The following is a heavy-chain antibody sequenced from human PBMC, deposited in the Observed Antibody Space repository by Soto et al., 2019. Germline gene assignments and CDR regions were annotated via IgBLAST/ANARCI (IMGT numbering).Heavy chain of an antibody. Sequence: QVQLVQSGGEVKKPGASVKVSCKASGYTFTIYGINWVRQAPGQGLEWMGWISPDNGNTNYAQKLQGRVTMITDTSTSTAYMELRSLRSDNTAVYYCARALGYSGYAGMDVWGQGTTVTVSS. CDR3: ARALGYSGYAGMDV. CDR2: ISPDNGNT. J-gene: IGHJ6*02. V-gene: IGHV1-18*01. D-gene: IGHD5-12*01. CDR1: GYTFTIYG.